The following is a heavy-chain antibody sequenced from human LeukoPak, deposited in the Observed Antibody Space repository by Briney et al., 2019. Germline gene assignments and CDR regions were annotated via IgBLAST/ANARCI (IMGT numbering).Heavy chain of an antibody. CDR3: ARDLITMVRGVFQFDY. CDR1: GFIFNSYA. Sequence: GGTLRLSYAASGFIFNSYAMTWVRQAPGKGLEWVSAISGSADSTYYANSVKGRFTISRDNSKNTLYLQMNSLRAEDTAVYYWARDLITMVRGVFQFDYWGQGTLVTVSS. CDR2: ISGSADST. V-gene: IGHV3-23*01. D-gene: IGHD3-10*01. J-gene: IGHJ4*02.